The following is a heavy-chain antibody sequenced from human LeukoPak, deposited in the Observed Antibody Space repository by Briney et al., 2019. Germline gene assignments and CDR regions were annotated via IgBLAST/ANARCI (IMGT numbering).Heavy chain of an antibody. V-gene: IGHV1-24*01. CDR1: GYTLTELS. D-gene: IGHD6-6*01. J-gene: IGHJ4*02. Sequence: ASVKVSCKVSGYTLTELSMHWVRQAPGKGLEWMGGFDPEDGETIYAQKFQGRVTMTEDTSTDTAYMELSSLRSEDTAVYYCATDPDSSSSRVCDYWGQGTLVTVSS. CDR2: FDPEDGET. CDR3: ATDPDSSSSRVCDY.